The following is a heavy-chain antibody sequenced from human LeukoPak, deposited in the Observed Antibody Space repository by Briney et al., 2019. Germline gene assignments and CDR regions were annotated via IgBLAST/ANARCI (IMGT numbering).Heavy chain of an antibody. D-gene: IGHD6-19*01. V-gene: IGHV4-59*01. CDR2: IYYSGST. CDR3: ARYGSGWRAYGMDV. CDR1: GGSISSYY. Sequence: PSETLSLTCTVSGGSISSYYWSWIRQPPGKGLEWIGYIYYSGSTNYNPSLKSRVTISVDTSKNQFSLKLSSVTAADTAVYYCARYGSGWRAYGMDVWGHGTTVTVSS. J-gene: IGHJ6*02.